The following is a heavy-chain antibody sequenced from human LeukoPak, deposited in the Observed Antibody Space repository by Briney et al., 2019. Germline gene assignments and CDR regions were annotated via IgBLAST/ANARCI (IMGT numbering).Heavy chain of an antibody. Sequence: PGGSLRLSCAASGFTFSSYSMSWVRQAPGKGLEWVSSISSSSSYIYYADSVKGRFTIPRDNAKNSLYLQMNSLRAEDTAVYYCASKMDIVVVPAAPRGYYYYGMDVWGQGTTVTVSS. V-gene: IGHV3-21*01. CDR3: ASKMDIVVVPAAPRGYYYYGMDV. CDR1: GFTFSSYS. D-gene: IGHD2-2*03. J-gene: IGHJ6*02. CDR2: ISSSSSYI.